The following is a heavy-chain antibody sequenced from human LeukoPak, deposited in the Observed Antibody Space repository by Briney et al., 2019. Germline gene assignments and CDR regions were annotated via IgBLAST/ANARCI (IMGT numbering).Heavy chain of an antibody. J-gene: IGHJ3*01. CDR3: VRDTSYDFWSDPTELFDV. D-gene: IGHD3-3*01. V-gene: IGHV1-18*01. Sequence: ASVKVSCKASGYTFTNYGITWVRQAPGQGLEWMGWISAHNGNINYARKIQGRVTMTTDTSTSTVDMELRSLRSDDTAVYYCVRDTSYDFWSDPTELFDVWGQGTRVTVS. CDR1: GYTFTNYG. CDR2: ISAHNGNI.